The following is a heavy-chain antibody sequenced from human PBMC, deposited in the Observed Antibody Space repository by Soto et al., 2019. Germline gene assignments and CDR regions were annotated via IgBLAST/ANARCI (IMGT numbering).Heavy chain of an antibody. D-gene: IGHD6-19*01. J-gene: IGHJ4*02. Sequence: SQTLSLTCAISGDSVSSNSAAWNWIRQSPSGGLEWLGRTYYRSKWYNDYALSVKSRITINPDTSKNQFSLHLNSVTPEDTAVYYCARLHSSGGGDFDYWGQGTLVTVSS. CDR3: ARLHSSGGGDFDY. V-gene: IGHV6-1*01. CDR2: TYYRSKWYN. CDR1: GDSVSSNSAA.